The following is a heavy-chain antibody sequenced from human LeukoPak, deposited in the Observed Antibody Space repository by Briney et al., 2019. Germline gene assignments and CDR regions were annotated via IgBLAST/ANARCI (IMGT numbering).Heavy chain of an antibody. J-gene: IGHJ4*02. Sequence: ASVTDSFMASGYTFICYYMHWLRQAPGKGLEWMGCINNNKGSTNYAQKFLGRVSMTRDHSISTAYMELSRLRSGDTAMYYCARVCPPAIAVAGTGLGYWGQGTLVTVSS. CDR1: GYTFICYY. CDR2: INNNKGST. CDR3: ARVCPPAIAVAGTGLGY. D-gene: IGHD6-19*01. V-gene: IGHV1-2*02.